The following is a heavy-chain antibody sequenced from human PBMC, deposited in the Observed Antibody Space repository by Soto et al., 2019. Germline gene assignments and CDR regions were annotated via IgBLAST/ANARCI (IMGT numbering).Heavy chain of an antibody. D-gene: IGHD1-1*01. CDR1: GGTFSTYA. J-gene: IGHJ6*02. CDR2: VIPILGTT. CDR3: ARPDGTYYYNDVDV. Sequence: QVQLVQSGAEVKKPGSSVKVSCKASGGTFSTYAISWVRQAPGQGLEWMGGVIPILGTTNNAQKFQGRVPTTAAESPSTPYMELTSLKSEDPAVYYWARPDGTYYYNDVDVWGQGATVAVSS. V-gene: IGHV1-69*12.